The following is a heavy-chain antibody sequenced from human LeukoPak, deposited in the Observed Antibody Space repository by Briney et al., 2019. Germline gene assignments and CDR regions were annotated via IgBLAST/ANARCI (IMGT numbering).Heavy chain of an antibody. J-gene: IGHJ4*02. V-gene: IGHV3-48*01. CDR1: GFTFSSYS. CDR2: ISSSSSTI. Sequence: PGGSLRLSCAASGFTFSSYSMNWVRQAPGKGLEWVSYISSSSSTIYYADSVKGRFTISRDNSKNTLYLQMNSLRAEDTAVYYCAKTHEITMVRGVIRPPYYFDYWGQGTLVTVSS. D-gene: IGHD3-10*01. CDR3: AKTHEITMVRGVIRPPYYFDY.